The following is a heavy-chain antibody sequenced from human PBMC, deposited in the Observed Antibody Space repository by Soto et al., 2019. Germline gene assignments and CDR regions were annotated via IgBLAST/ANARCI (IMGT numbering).Heavy chain of an antibody. CDR2: IYPCDSRI. V-gene: IGHV5-51*01. J-gene: IGHJ5*02. Sequence: PGESLKISCKGSSYIFATYWIGCVRQMPGQGLEWVGVIYPCDSRIRYSPPFKGQVTISADKSISTAYLQWSSLRASDNAMYYCATRRIWAPEFGPWGQGILITVSS. D-gene: IGHD3-16*01. CDR1: SYIFATYW. CDR3: ATRRIWAPEFGP.